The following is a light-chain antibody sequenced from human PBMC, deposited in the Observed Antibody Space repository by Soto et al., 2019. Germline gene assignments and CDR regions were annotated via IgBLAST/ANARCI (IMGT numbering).Light chain of an antibody. V-gene: IGKV3-15*01. CDR1: QSVSSN. CDR3: RQYNNWPLT. CDR2: GAS. Sequence: EIVMTQSPATLSVSPGERATLSCRASQSVSSNLAWFQQKPGQAPRLLIYGASTRATGIPARFSGSGSGTEFTLTISSLQSEDFAVYYCRQYNNWPLTFGPGTKVDIK. J-gene: IGKJ3*01.